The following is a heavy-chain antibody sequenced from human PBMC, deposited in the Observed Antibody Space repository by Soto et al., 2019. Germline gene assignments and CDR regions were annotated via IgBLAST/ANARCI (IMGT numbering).Heavy chain of an antibody. J-gene: IGHJ4*02. D-gene: IGHD3-22*01. CDR1: GFSFSDYY. Sequence: PGGSLRLSCAASGFSFSDYYMSWVRQAPGKGLDWVSHITSSGRTKYYADSVKGRFTISRDNAKNSLYLQMNSLRAEDTAVYYCARDSYDSSGTLWGQGTLVTVSS. V-gene: IGHV3-11*01. CDR2: ITSSGRTK. CDR3: ARDSYDSSGTL.